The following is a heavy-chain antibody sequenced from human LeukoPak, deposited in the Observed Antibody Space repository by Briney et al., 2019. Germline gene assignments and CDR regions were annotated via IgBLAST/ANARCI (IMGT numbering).Heavy chain of an antibody. V-gene: IGHV3-23*01. Sequence: GGSLRLSCAASGFTFNTYGMSWVRQAPGKGLEWVSGISGSGGATYYADSVKGRFTISRDNSKNTLYLQINSLRAEDTAVYYCAKKTGAYVSATYNWFDSWGQGTLVTVSS. D-gene: IGHD3-10*01. CDR2: ISGSGGAT. CDR3: AKKTGAYVSATYNWFDS. CDR1: GFTFNTYG. J-gene: IGHJ5*01.